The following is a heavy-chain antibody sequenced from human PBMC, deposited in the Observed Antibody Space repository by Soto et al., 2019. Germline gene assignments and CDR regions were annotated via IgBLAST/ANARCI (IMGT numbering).Heavy chain of an antibody. Sequence: GGSLRLSCAASDFTFRKFWMSWVRQAPGKGLEWVAKVNEDRTDETYVDSVRGRFTISRDNAKNSLYLQVNSLRAEDTAVYYCARMELLPPTVGRGAFDVWGQGTLVTVSS. CDR2: VNEDRTDE. J-gene: IGHJ3*01. CDR1: DFTFRKFW. CDR3: ARMELLPPTVGRGAFDV. V-gene: IGHV3-7*03. D-gene: IGHD1-26*01.